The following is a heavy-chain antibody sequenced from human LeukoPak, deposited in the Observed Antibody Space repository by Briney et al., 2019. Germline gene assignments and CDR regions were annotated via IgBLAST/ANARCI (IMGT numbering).Heavy chain of an antibody. Sequence: PSQTLSLTSTVSGASISSGDYYWSWIRQPPGKGLEWVGYIYYSGSTYYNPSLKSRVTISVDTSKNQFSLKLSSVTAAETDVYYCARASAGFDPWGQGALVTVSS. CDR2: IYYSGST. CDR3: ARASAGFDP. V-gene: IGHV4-30-4*08. D-gene: IGHD3-10*01. J-gene: IGHJ5*02. CDR1: GASISSGDYY.